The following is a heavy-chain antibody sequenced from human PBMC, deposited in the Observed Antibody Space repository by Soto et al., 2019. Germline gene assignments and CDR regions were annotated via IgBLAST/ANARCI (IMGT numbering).Heavy chain of an antibody. CDR3: AREARHLYRSGYNGFDH. CDR2: IIPIFGTA. V-gene: IGHV1-69*12. J-gene: IGHJ5*02. D-gene: IGHD6-19*01. Sequence: QVQLVQSGAEVKKPGSSVKVSCKASGGTFSSYAISWVRQAPGQGLEWMGGIIPIFGTANYAQKFQGRVTITAAESTGTAYRELSSLRSKDTAVYYCAREARHLYRSGYNGFDHWGQGTLVTVSS. CDR1: GGTFSSYA.